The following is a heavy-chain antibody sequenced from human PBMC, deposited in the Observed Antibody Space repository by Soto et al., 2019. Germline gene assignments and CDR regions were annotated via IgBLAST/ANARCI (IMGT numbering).Heavy chain of an antibody. CDR1: GFTFSSYG. CDR2: IWYDGSNK. V-gene: IGHV3-33*01. D-gene: IGHD6-19*01. J-gene: IGHJ4*02. Sequence: QVQLVESGGGVVQPGRSLRLSCAASGFTFSSYGMHWVRQAPGKGLEWVAVIWYDGSNKYYADSVKGRFTISRDNSKNTLYLQRNSLRAEDTAVYYCAREREGGGYSSGWPPYYFDYWGQGTLVTVSS. CDR3: AREREGGGYSSGWPPYYFDY.